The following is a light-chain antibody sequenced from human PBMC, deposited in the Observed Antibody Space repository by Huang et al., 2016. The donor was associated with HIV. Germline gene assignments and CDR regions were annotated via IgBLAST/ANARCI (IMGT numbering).Light chain of an antibody. CDR3: MQGTHWPWT. J-gene: IGKJ1*01. CDR1: QSLVHRDGNTY. CDR2: KVS. Sequence: DVVMTQSPLSLPVTLGQPASISCRSSQSLVHRDGNTYLNWFHQRPGQSPRRLVYKVSNRDAGVPNRFSGSGSGTDFTLKINRVEAEDVGVYYCMQGTHWPWTFGQGTKVEIK. V-gene: IGKV2-30*02.